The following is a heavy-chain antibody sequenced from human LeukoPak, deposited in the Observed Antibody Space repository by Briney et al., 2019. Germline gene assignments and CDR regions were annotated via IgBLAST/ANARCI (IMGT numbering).Heavy chain of an antibody. CDR3: AKDIGYYGSGAYYSDPSYYYGMDV. Sequence: PGRSLRLSCAASGFIFDDYAMHWVRQSPGKGLEWVSHICWNRGRLGHADSVRGRYTISRDNAKNSLYLQMNSLRAEDTALYYCAKDIGYYGSGAYYSDPSYYYGMDVWGQGTTVTVSS. V-gene: IGHV3-9*01. J-gene: IGHJ6*02. CDR2: ICWNRGRL. CDR1: GFIFDDYA. D-gene: IGHD3-10*01.